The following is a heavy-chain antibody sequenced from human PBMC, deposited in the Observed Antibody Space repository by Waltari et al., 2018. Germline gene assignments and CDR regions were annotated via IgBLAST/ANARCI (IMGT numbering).Heavy chain of an antibody. D-gene: IGHD3-3*01. J-gene: IGHJ4*02. Sequence: EVQLVESGGGLTQPGRSLRLSCTTSGLFFSSFSISWVRQVPGKGLEWVGFIRSKAYGGTPKYAASVRDRFTMSRDDSKSIAYLEMNSLKTEDTAMYFCTTQNTFWSWSYWGRGTLVTVSS. V-gene: IGHV3-49*04. CDR2: IRSKAYGGTP. CDR3: TTQNTFWSWSY. CDR1: GLFFSSFS.